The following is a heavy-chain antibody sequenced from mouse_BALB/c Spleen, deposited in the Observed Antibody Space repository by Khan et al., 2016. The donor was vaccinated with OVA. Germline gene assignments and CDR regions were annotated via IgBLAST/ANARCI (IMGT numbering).Heavy chain of an antibody. CDR2: IIPSNDYT. CDR1: GYTFTTYT. J-gene: IGHJ3*01. CDR3: VREGACDRSDGWFAY. Sequence: QVQLQQSGAELARPGASVKMSCKASGYTFTTYTIHWVKQRPGQGLEWIGYIIPSNDYTNYNQKFKDRATLTADKSSSTAYMQLSSLTSEDSAVYYCVREGACDRSDGWFAYWGQGTLVTVSA. V-gene: IGHV1-4*01. D-gene: IGHD2-14*01.